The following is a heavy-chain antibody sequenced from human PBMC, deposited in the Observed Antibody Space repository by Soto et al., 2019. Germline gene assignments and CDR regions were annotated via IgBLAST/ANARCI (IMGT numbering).Heavy chain of an antibody. CDR1: GFTFNSYG. V-gene: IGHV3-30*18. CDR2: VSYDGSKE. D-gene: IGHD3-22*01. Sequence: GSLRLSCAASGFTFNSYGIHWVRQAPGKGLERVAGVSYDGSKEYYTESVRGRYTISRENSRNTLELQMNSLRAEDKTVYYCAKDTYYHDSSGYYVFDCWGQGT. CDR3: AKDTYYHDSSGYYVFDC. J-gene: IGHJ4*02.